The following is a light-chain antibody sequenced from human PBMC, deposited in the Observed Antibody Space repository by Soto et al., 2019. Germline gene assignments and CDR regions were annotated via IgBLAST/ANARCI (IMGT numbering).Light chain of an antibody. CDR3: QQLQRTPFT. J-gene: IGKJ3*01. CDR2: GAS. CDR1: QAVSRY. Sequence: QLTQSPSSLSASVGDRVTITCRASQAVSRYLAWYQQKAGKAPKLLIYGASTLQSGVPSRFSGFGSGTEFTLTISSLQPEDFATYHCQQLQRTPFTFGPGTTVDV. V-gene: IGKV1-9*01.